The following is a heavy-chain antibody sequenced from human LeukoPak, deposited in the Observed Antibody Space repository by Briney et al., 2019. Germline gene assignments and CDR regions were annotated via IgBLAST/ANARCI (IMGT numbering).Heavy chain of an antibody. CDR1: GFTFSSYG. J-gene: IGHJ6*02. V-gene: IGHV3-33*01. CDR3: ASDSSSWVYYYYYYGMDV. D-gene: IGHD6-13*01. CDR2: IWYDGSNK. Sequence: PGGSLRLSCAASGFTFSSYGMHWVRQAPGKGLEWVAVIWYDGSNKYYADSVKGRFTISRDNSKNTLYLQMNSLRAEDTAVYYCASDSSSWVYYYYYYGMDVWGQGTTVTVSS.